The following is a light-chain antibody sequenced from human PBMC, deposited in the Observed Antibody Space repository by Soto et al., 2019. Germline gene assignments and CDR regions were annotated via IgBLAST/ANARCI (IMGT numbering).Light chain of an antibody. CDR2: DVS. Sequence: QSALTQPASVSGSPGQSITISCTGTSSDVGGYNYVSWYQQHPGKAPELMIYDVSNRPSGVSNRFSGSKSGNTASLTISGLQAEDEADYYCSSYTSSSTLPFGGGTKLTVL. V-gene: IGLV2-14*01. J-gene: IGLJ2*01. CDR3: SSYTSSSTLP. CDR1: SSDVGGYNY.